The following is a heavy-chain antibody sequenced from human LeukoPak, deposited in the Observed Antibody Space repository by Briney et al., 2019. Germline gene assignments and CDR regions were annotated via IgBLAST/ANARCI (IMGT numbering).Heavy chain of an antibody. V-gene: IGHV4-39*01. Sequence: SETLSLTCTVSGGSISSYYWGWIRQPPGKGLEWIGSIYYSGSTYYNPSLKSRVTISVDTSKNQFSLKLSSVTAADTAVYYCARLRVAGDLDYWGQGTLVTVSS. J-gene: IGHJ4*02. CDR1: GGSISSYY. CDR2: IYYSGST. D-gene: IGHD6-19*01. CDR3: ARLRVAGDLDY.